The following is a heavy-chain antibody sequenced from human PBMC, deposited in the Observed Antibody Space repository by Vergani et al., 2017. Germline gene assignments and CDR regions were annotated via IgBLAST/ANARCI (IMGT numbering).Heavy chain of an antibody. D-gene: IGHD4-17*01. CDR3: ARHFSTVTPLNWFDP. V-gene: IGHV5-10-1*01. CDR1: GYSFTSYW. J-gene: IGHJ5*02. Sequence: EVQLVQSGAEVETPGESLRISCKGSGYSFTSYWISWVRQMPGKGLEWMGRIDPSDSYTNYSPSFQGHVTISADKSISTAYLQWSSLKASDTAMYYCARHFSTVTPLNWFDPWGQGTLVTISS. CDR2: IDPSDSYT.